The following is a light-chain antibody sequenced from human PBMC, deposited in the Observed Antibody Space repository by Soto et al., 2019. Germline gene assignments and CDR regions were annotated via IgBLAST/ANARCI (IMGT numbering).Light chain of an antibody. CDR1: QSVSSN. CDR2: GAS. V-gene: IGKV3-15*01. CDR3: QQYNNWPPWT. Sequence: IIMYKSPATVSVSPGQRSTLACMASQSVSSNLAWYQQKPGQAPRLLIYGASTRATGIPARFSGSGSGTEFTLTISSLQSEDFAVYYCQQYNNWPPWTFGQGSKVDI. J-gene: IGKJ1*01.